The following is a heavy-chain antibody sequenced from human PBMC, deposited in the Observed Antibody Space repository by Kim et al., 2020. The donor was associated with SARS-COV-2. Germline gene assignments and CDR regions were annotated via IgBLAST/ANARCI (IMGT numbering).Heavy chain of an antibody. V-gene: IGHV3-23*01. D-gene: IGHD6-19*01. CDR1: GFTFSSYA. Sequence: GGSLRLSCAASGFTFSSYAMSWVRQAPGKGLEWVSAISGSGGSTYYADSVKGRFTISRDNSKNTLYLQMNSLRAEDTAVYYCAKDPVRGGGWYPFDYWGQGTLVTVSS. J-gene: IGHJ4*02. CDR2: ISGSGGST. CDR3: AKDPVRGGGWYPFDY.